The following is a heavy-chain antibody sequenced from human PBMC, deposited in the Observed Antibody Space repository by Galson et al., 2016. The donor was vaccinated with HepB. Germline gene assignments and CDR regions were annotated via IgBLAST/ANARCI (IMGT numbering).Heavy chain of an antibody. J-gene: IGHJ4*02. D-gene: IGHD3-10*01. Sequence: SLRLSCAASGFDFSHYNMNWVRQAPGKGLEWVSGITGRGYSTYYAGSVKGRVTISRDNSKSTHYLQMDSLRADDTAVYYCAKGVGGPYGSYYFDSWGQGTLVTVSA. CDR3: AKGVGGPYGSYYFDS. CDR1: GFDFSHYN. CDR2: ITGRGYST. V-gene: IGHV3-23*01.